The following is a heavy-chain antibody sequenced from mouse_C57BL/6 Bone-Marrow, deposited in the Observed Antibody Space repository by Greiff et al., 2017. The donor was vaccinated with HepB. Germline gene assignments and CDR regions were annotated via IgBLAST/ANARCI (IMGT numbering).Heavy chain of an antibody. CDR3: TRVDGYWAWFAY. CDR1: GYTFTDYE. CDR2: IDPETGGT. J-gene: IGHJ3*01. Sequence: VQLQESGAELVRPGASVTLSCKASGYTFTDYEMHWVKQTPVHGLEWIGAIDPETGGTAYNQKFKGKAILTADKSSSTAYMELRSLTSEDSAVYYCTRVDGYWAWFAYWGQGTLVTVSA. V-gene: IGHV1-15*01. D-gene: IGHD2-3*01.